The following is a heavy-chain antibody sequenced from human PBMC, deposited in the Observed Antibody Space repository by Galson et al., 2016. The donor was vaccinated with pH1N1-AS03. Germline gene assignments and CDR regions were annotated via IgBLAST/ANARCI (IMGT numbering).Heavy chain of an antibody. CDR1: GDSISSTNYY. D-gene: IGHD6-13*01. CDR3: ARTSLTRDPYSSSWYFDY. Sequence: LSLTCTVSGDSISSTNYYWSWIRQPPGKGLEWIGYIHYSGGTNYNPSLKSRVTISIDTSKNQFSLKLSSVTAADAALYYCARTSLTRDPYSSSWYFDYWGQGTLVTVSS. V-gene: IGHV4-61*01. J-gene: IGHJ4*02. CDR2: IHYSGGT.